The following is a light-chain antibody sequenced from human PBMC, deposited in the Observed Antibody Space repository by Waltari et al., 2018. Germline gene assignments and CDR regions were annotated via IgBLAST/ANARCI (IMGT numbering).Light chain of an antibody. CDR2: KAS. CDR1: QSISNY. V-gene: IGKV1-5*03. CDR3: QQYNTYSS. J-gene: IGKJ2*03. Sequence: DIQMTQSPSTLSASVGDTITITCRAIQSISNYLAWYQQKPGKAPKLLIYKASSSGSGVPSRFSGSGSGTEFTLTISSLQPDDFATYYCQQYNTYSSFGQGTKLEIK.